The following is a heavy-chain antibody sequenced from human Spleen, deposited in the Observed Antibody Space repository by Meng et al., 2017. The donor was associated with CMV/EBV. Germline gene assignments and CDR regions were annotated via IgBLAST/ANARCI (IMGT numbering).Heavy chain of an antibody. Sequence: GESLKISCAASEFTFSNYSMNWVRQAPGKGLEWVSSISSSSSYIYYADSVKGRFTISRDNAKNSLYLQMNSLRAEDTAVYYCARDLAGNHGYYYGMDVWGQGTTVTVSS. CDR2: ISSSSSYI. D-gene: IGHD3-3*02. J-gene: IGHJ6*02. CDR1: EFTFSNYS. CDR3: ARDLAGNHGYYYGMDV. V-gene: IGHV3-21*01.